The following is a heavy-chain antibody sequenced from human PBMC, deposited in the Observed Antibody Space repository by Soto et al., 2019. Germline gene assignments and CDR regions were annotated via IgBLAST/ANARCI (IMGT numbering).Heavy chain of an antibody. CDR3: ARGPGGPDGPGDY. J-gene: IGHJ4*02. D-gene: IGHD2-15*01. CDR1: GYTFTNYA. V-gene: IGHV1-3*01. CDR2: INAGNGNT. Sequence: ASVKVSCMASGYTFTNYAMHWVRQAPGQRLEWMGWINAGNGNTKYSQKFQGRVTITRDTSASTAYMDLSSLRSEDTAVYYCARGPGGPDGPGDYWGQGTLVTVSS.